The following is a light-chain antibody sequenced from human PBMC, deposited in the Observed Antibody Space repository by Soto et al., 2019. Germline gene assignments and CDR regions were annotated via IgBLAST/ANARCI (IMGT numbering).Light chain of an antibody. CDR1: QSVGSSY. V-gene: IGKV3-20*01. CDR2: GAS. CDR3: QQYGRSPPIT. Sequence: EIVLTQSPGTLSLSPGERDTLSCRASQSVGSSYLAWYQPKPGQAPRLLLYGASSRATGIPDRVSGSGSGTHFTLATRGLDPKDFAVYYCQQYGRSPPITFGPGTKVDIK. J-gene: IGKJ3*01.